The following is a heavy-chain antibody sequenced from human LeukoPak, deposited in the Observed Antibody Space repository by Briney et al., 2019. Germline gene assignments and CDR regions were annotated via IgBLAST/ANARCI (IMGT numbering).Heavy chain of an antibody. J-gene: IGHJ4*02. CDR1: GFTVSRNY. D-gene: IGHD6-19*01. V-gene: IGHV3-66*02. CDR3: ARDGSSGWSGIDY. Sequence: PGGSLRLSCAASGFTVSRNYMSWVRQAPGKGLEWVSVICSGGSTYYPDSLTGRFTISRDNVKNTLYLQMNNLRVEDTAVYYCARDGSSGWSGIDYWGQGTLVTVSS. CDR2: ICSGGST.